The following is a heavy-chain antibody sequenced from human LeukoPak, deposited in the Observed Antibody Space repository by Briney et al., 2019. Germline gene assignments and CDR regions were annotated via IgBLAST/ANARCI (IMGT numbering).Heavy chain of an antibody. CDR2: ISYDGSNK. CDR3: AREGLQDIVVVVAAMGAFDI. J-gene: IGHJ3*02. Sequence: PGRSLRLSCAASGFTFSSYAMHWVRQAPGKGLEWVAVISYDGSNKYYADSVKGRFTISRGNSKNTLYLQMNSLRAEDTAVYYCAREGLQDIVVVVAAMGAFDIWGQGTMVTVSS. V-gene: IGHV3-30*04. CDR1: GFTFSSYA. D-gene: IGHD2-15*01.